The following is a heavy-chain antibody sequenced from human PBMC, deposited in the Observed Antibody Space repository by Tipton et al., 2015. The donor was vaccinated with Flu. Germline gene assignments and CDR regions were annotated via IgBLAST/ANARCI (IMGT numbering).Heavy chain of an antibody. CDR3: ARAALGPAPFDF. J-gene: IGHJ4*02. Sequence: QLVQSGAEVKKPGASVKVACEASGYMFIRYGFTWVQQAPGRGLEWMGWISAYNGYTNYAREFQGRVTMTTETSTSTAYMELTSLRSDDTAVYYCARAALGPAPFDFWGQGTLVTVSS. V-gene: IGHV1-18*01. CDR2: ISAYNGYT. CDR1: GYMFIRYG.